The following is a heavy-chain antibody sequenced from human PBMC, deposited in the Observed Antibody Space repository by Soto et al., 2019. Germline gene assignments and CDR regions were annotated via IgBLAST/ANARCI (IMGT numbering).Heavy chain of an antibody. D-gene: IGHD3-22*01. CDR1: GFTFITST. Sequence: SVKVSCKASGFTFITSTVQWVRQARGQPLEWLGWIVVGNGNTIYAQNFQDRVTITRDTSTSTAYMELSSLRPEDTTVYYCVKGEYYYDGSAYYPFDYWGQGRMVTVSS. J-gene: IGHJ4*02. CDR2: IVVGNGNT. CDR3: VKGEYYYDGSAYYPFDY. V-gene: IGHV1-58*01.